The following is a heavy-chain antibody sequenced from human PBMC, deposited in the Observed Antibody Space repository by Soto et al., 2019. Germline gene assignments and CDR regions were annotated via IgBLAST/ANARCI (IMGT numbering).Heavy chain of an antibody. V-gene: IGHV1-69*13. J-gene: IGHJ4*02. CDR2: IIPIFGTA. CDR1: GGTFSSYA. D-gene: IGHD3-22*01. CDR3: ARLLAYYYDSSGYFDY. Sequence: SSVKVSCKASGGTFSSYAISWVRQAPGQGLEWMGGIIPIFGTANYAHKFQGRVTITADESTSTAYMELSSLRSEDTAVYYCARLLAYYYDSSGYFDYWGQGTLVTVSS.